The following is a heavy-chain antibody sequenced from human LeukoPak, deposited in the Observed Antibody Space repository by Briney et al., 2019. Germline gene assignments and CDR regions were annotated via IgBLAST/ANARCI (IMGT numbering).Heavy chain of an antibody. D-gene: IGHD6-13*01. CDR1: GYTFTSYA. V-gene: IGHV1-3*03. Sequence: GASVKVSCKASGYTFTSYAMHWVRQAPGQRLEWMGWINAGNGNTKYSQEFQGRVTITRDTSASTAYMEPSSLRSEDTAVYYCARDQYSSSWLRFDAFDIWGQGTMVTVSS. CDR3: ARDQYSSSWLRFDAFDI. J-gene: IGHJ3*02. CDR2: INAGNGNT.